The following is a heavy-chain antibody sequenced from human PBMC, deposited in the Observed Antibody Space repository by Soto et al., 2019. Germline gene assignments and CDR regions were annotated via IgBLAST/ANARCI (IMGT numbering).Heavy chain of an antibody. Sequence: ASVKVSCKASGYTFTSYGISWVRQAPGQGLEWMGWISAYNGNTNYAQKLQGRVTMTTDTSTSTAYMELRSLRSDDTAVFYCARDPGYSSGWYPNFDYWGQGTLVTVSS. D-gene: IGHD6-19*01. V-gene: IGHV1-18*01. CDR2: ISAYNGNT. CDR3: ARDPGYSSGWYPNFDY. J-gene: IGHJ4*02. CDR1: GYTFTSYG.